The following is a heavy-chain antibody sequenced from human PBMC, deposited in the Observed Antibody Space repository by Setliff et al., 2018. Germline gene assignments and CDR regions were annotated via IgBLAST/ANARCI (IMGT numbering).Heavy chain of an antibody. Sequence: PGGSLRLSCAASGFTFSSYWMSWVRQAPGKGLEWVANIKQDGSEKYYTDSVKGRFTISRDNSKNTLYLQMNSLRAEDTGIYSCAKDRAARGFGEFDYWGQGTLVTVSS. D-gene: IGHD3-10*01. CDR3: AKDRAARGFGEFDY. V-gene: IGHV3-7*01. CDR1: GFTFSSYW. J-gene: IGHJ4*02. CDR2: IKQDGSEK.